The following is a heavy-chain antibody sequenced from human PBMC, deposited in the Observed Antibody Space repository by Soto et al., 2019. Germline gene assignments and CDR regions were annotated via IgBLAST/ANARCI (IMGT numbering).Heavy chain of an antibody. V-gene: IGHV3-73*01. CDR1: GFIFSGSA. CDR3: IRGGSPYYYDY. CDR2: ILSKAGNYAT. Sequence: EVQLVESGGGLVQPGGSLKLSCAASGFIFSGSAVHWVRQASGKGLEWVGRILSKAGNYATAYPASMKGRFTIPRDDSENTAFQQMNSLKTEDTAVYYCIRGGSPYYYDYWGQGTLVAVSS. J-gene: IGHJ4*02.